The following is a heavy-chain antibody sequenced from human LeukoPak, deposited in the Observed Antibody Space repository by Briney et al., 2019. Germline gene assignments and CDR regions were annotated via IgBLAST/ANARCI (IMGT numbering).Heavy chain of an antibody. D-gene: IGHD2-15*01. Sequence: GGSLRLSCAASGLPFSRFWMKWVRQTPGRGLEWLANIRPDGSEQYYVDSVRGRFTISRDNAKNSVYLDMNNLRVDYTGVYYCSGRDCSRSPWAYWGQGTLVSVSS. CDR1: GLPFSRFW. J-gene: IGHJ4*02. CDR2: IRPDGSEQ. CDR3: SGRDCSRSPWAY. V-gene: IGHV3-7*01.